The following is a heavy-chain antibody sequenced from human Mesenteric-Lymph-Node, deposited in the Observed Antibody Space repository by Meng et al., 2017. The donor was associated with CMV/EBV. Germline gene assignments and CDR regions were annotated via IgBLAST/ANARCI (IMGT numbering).Heavy chain of an antibody. CDR2: IYYIGST. V-gene: IGHV4-61*01. CDR1: GSGSSY. CDR3: ARGSRYCSSTNCYYWYFDL. Sequence: GSGSSYWSWIRQPPGKGLEWIGYIYYIGSTNYNPSLKSRVTISVDTSRNQFSLKLSSVTAADTAVYYCARGSRYCSSTNCYYWYFDLWGRGTLVTVSS. J-gene: IGHJ2*01. D-gene: IGHD2-2*01.